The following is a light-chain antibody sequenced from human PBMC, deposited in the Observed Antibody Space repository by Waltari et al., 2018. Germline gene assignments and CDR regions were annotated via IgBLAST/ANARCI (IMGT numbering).Light chain of an antibody. CDR3: SSYTSSSSVV. CDR1: SSDVGGYNY. Sequence: QSALTQPASVSGSPGQSIAISCTGTSSDVGGYNYVSWYQQHPGKAPKLMIYDVSTRPSGVPNRFSGSKSGNTASLTISGLQAEDEADYYCSSYTSSSSVVFGGGTKLTVL. CDR2: DVS. V-gene: IGLV2-14*03. J-gene: IGLJ2*01.